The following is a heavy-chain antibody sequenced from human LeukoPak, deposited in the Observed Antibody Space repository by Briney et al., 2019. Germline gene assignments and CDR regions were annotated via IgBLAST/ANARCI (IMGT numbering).Heavy chain of an antibody. D-gene: IGHD2-21*02. V-gene: IGHV3-21*01. CDR2: ISRSSSYI. CDR3: ARDKGDSDPELGY. Sequence: GGSLRLSCAASGFTFSSYSMNWVRQAPGKGLEWVSSISRSSSYIFYTDSVKGRFTISRDNAKNSLYLQMNSLRAEDTAVYYCARDKGDSDPELGYWGQGTLVTVSS. J-gene: IGHJ4*02. CDR1: GFTFSSYS.